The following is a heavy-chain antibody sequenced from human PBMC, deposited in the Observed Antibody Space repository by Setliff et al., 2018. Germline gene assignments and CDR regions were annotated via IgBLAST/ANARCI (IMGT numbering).Heavy chain of an antibody. CDR1: GFTVNSNY. CDR2: IYSSGTT. CDR3: ARDSIMDV. J-gene: IGHJ6*03. D-gene: IGHD2-2*01. Sequence: PGGSLRLSCAASGFTVNSNYMSWVRQAPGKGLEWVSSIYSSGTTKSADSVTGRFTISRDNSKNTLYLQMNSLRPEDTALYYCARDSIMDVWGNGTTVTGSS. V-gene: IGHV3-66*03.